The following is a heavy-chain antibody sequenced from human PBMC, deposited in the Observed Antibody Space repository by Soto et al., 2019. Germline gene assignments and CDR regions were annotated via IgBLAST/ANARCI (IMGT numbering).Heavy chain of an antibody. J-gene: IGHJ4*02. CDR2: IYYSGST. D-gene: IGHD6-6*01. Sequence: TLSLTCTVSGGSISSYYWSWIRQPPGKGLEWIGYIYYSGSTNYNPSLKSRVTISVDTSKNQFSLKLSSVTAADTAVYYCARDHSSIAARGFDYWGQGTLVTVSS. CDR3: ARDHSSIAARGFDY. CDR1: GGSISSYY. V-gene: IGHV4-59*01.